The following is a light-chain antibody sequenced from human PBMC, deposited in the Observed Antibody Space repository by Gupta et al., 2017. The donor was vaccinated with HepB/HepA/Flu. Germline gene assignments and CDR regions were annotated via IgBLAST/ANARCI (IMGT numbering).Light chain of an antibody. CDR3: AAWDNNLNGPV. CDR1: RSNIGSNT. J-gene: IGLJ2*01. V-gene: IGLV1-44*01. Sequence: SVLTHPPSASGTPGQRVTISCSGSRSNIGSNTVNWYQQFPGTAPKLLIYSNNQRPSGVPDRFSGSKSGTSASLAISGLQSEDEADYYCAAWDNNLNGPVFGGGTKLTV. CDR2: SNN.